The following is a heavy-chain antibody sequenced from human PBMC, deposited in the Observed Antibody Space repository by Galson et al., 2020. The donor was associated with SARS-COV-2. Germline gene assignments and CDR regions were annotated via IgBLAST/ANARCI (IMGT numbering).Heavy chain of an antibody. D-gene: IGHD6-19*01. CDR1: GYSFNSCC. CDR2: IDPSDSYT. Sequence: PGESLKLSCEGSGYSFNSCCIRWVRQMPGKGLEWVGRIDPSDSYTNYSPSFQGHVTISADKSISTAYLQWSSLKAADTAMYYCARQFLYSSGWYDYWGQGTLVTVSS. J-gene: IGHJ4*02. CDR3: ARQFLYSSGWYDY. V-gene: IGHV5-10-1*01.